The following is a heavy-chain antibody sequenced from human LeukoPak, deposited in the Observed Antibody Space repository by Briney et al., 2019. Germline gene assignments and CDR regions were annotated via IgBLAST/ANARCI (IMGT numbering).Heavy chain of an antibody. Sequence: ASVKVSCKASGYTFTSYGISWVRQAPGQGLEWMGWISAYNGNTNYAQKLQGRVTMTTDTSTSTAYTELRSLRSDDTAVYYCARLDGWGYYYYYMDVWGKGTTVTVSS. J-gene: IGHJ6*03. CDR3: ARLDGWGYYYYYMDV. CDR2: ISAYNGNT. CDR1: GYTFTSYG. D-gene: IGHD5-24*01. V-gene: IGHV1-18*01.